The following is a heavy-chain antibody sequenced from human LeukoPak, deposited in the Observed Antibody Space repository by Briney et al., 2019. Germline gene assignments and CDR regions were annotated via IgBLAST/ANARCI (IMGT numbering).Heavy chain of an antibody. CDR2: IDYSGST. V-gene: IGHV4-59*01. CDR1: GGSFSSYY. J-gene: IGHJ4*02. CDR3: ARDKSGTYSDYFDY. D-gene: IGHD1-26*01. Sequence: SETLSLTCAVYGGSFSSYYWSWIRQPPGKGLEWIGYIDYSGSTNYNPSLKSRVTISVDTSKNQFSLRLSSVTAADTAVYYCARDKSGTYSDYFDYWGQGTLVTVSS.